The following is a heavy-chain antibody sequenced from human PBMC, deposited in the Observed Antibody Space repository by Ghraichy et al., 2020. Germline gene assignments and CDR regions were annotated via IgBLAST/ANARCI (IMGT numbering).Heavy chain of an antibody. CDR1: GFTVTNNY. CDR3: ARVDSSNWYGRPYWYFDL. V-gene: IGHV3-53*01. Sequence: GGSLRLSCAASGFTVTNNYMSWVRQAPGKGLEWVSFIYRGGTTYYADSVKGRFTISRDNSKNTVYLQMNSLRAEDTAVYYCARVDSSNWYGRPYWYFDLWGRGTLVTVSS. D-gene: IGHD6-13*01. J-gene: IGHJ2*01. CDR2: IYRGGTT.